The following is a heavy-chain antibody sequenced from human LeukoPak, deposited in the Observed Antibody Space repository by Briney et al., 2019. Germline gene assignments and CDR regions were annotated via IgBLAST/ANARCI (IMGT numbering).Heavy chain of an antibody. J-gene: IGHJ4*02. V-gene: IGHV1-18*01. CDR3: ARDTMVRGVRFFDY. CDR2: ISAYNGNT. CDR1: GFTFSSYA. Sequence: GGSLRLSCAASGFTFSSYAMSWVRQAPGQGLEWMGWISAYNGNTNYAQKLQGRVTMTTDTSTSTAYMELRSLRSDDTAVYYCARDTMVRGVRFFDYWGQGTLVTVSS. D-gene: IGHD3-10*01.